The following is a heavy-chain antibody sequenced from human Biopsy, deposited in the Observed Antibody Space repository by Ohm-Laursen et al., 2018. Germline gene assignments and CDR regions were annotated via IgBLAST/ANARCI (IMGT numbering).Heavy chain of an antibody. CDR3: ARGDYFDSNGYFWFDP. J-gene: IGHJ5*02. CDR2: VSGSGTTI. D-gene: IGHD3-22*01. V-gene: IGHV3-48*04. Sequence: SLRLSCTASGFAFNNYGMQWVRQAPGKGLEWLSYVSGSGTTIFYADSVKGRFTVSRDNAKNSLYLQMNSLTVEDTAVYYCARGDYFDSNGYFWFDPWGQGTLVTVSS. CDR1: GFAFNNYG.